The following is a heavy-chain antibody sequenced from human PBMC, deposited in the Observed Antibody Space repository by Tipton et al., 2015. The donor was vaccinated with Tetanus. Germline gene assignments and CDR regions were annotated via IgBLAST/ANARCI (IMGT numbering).Heavy chain of an antibody. Sequence: TLSLTCTVSGGSLSRGGYYWAWIRPPPGKGLGWVGDIYFSGSTYYNPSLKSRVTISVDTSKNQFSLRLNSVTAADTAVYYCARDQARGARGWNYLDCWGQGTLVTVSS. D-gene: IGHD6-6*01. CDR1: GGSLSRGGYY. CDR2: IYFSGST. V-gene: IGHV4-31*03. J-gene: IGHJ4*02. CDR3: ARDQARGARGWNYLDC.